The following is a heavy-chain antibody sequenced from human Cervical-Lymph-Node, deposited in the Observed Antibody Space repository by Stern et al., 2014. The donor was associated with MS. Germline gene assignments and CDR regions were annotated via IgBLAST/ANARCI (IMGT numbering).Heavy chain of an antibody. CDR1: GASVSSGSYY. Sequence: QLQLQESGPGLVKPSETLSLTCTVSGASVSSGSYYWGWIRQSPGKRLEWIGYVYYTGTPYSKPSLSSRVTISLDTPKTPFSLTLPSVTATDTAVYYCARHDQFLGGMDVWGQGTTVTVSS. CDR2: VYYTGTP. J-gene: IGHJ6*02. CDR3: ARHDQFLGGMDV. V-gene: IGHV4-39*01. D-gene: IGHD3-3*01.